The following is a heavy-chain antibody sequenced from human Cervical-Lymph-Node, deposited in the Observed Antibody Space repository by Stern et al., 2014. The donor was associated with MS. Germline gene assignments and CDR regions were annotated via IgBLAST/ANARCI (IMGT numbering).Heavy chain of an antibody. V-gene: IGHV5-51*01. Sequence: VQLVESGAEVKKPGESLKISCKGSGYSFTSYWIGWVRQMPGKGLEWMGIIYPGDSDTRYSPSFQGQVTISADKSISTAYLQWSSLKASDTAMYYCAKYYYDSSGYYYGDAFDIWGQGTMVTVSS. CDR3: AKYYYDSSGYYYGDAFDI. CDR1: GYSFTSYW. J-gene: IGHJ3*02. D-gene: IGHD3-22*01. CDR2: IYPGDSDT.